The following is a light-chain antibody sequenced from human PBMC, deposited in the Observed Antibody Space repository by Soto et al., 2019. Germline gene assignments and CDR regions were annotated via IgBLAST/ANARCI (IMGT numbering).Light chain of an antibody. CDR3: QQFATSPLT. Sequence: EIVLTQSPATLSLSPGERATLSCRASQSVSSYLAWYQQKPGQAPRLLIYDASNRATGIPARFSGSGSGTDFTLTISRLEPDDFAVYYCQQFATSPLTFGGGTKVDIK. V-gene: IGKV3-11*01. CDR1: QSVSSY. J-gene: IGKJ4*01. CDR2: DAS.